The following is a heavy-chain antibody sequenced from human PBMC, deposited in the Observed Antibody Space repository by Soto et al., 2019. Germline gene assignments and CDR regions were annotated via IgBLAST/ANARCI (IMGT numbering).Heavy chain of an antibody. D-gene: IGHD3-22*01. CDR2: ISGSGGST. V-gene: IGHV3-23*01. J-gene: IGHJ4*02. Sequence: PGGSLRLSCAASGFTFSSYAMSWVRQAPGKGLEWVSAISGSGGSTYYADSVKGRFTISRDNSKNTLYLQMNSLRAEDTAVYYCAKLPYDSSGYYYVFDYWGQGTLVTVSS. CDR1: GFTFSSYA. CDR3: AKLPYDSSGYYYVFDY.